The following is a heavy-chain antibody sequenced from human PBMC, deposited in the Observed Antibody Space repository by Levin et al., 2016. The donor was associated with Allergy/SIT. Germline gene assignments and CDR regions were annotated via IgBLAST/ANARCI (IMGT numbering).Heavy chain of an antibody. CDR3: ARWSGGNSGVGFDY. Sequence: GESLKISCAASGFTFSSHGMHWVRQAPGKGLEWVTFIWYDGSNMGYADSVKGRFTISRDNSKNTVYLQMNSLRVDDTAVYYCARWSGGNSGVGFDYWGQGTLVTVSS. V-gene: IGHV3-33*01. J-gene: IGHJ4*02. CDR1: GFTFSSHG. D-gene: IGHD4-23*01. CDR2: IWYDGSNM.